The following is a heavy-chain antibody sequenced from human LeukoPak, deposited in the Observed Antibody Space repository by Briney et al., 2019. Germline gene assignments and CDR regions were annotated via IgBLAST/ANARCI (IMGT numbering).Heavy chain of an antibody. D-gene: IGHD5-18*01. CDR3: ARDEYSYGLRGYDAFDI. Sequence: SETLSLTCTVSGGSLSSGGYYWSWIRQHPGKGLEWIGYIYYSGSTYYNPSLKTRVTISVDTSKNQFSLKLSSVTAADTAVYYCARDEYSYGLRGYDAFDIWGQGTMVTVSS. V-gene: IGHV4-31*03. J-gene: IGHJ3*02. CDR1: GGSLSSGGYY. CDR2: IYYSGST.